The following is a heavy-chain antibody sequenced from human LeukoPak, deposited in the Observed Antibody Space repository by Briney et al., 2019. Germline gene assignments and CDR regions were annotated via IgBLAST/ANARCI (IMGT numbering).Heavy chain of an antibody. D-gene: IGHD3-22*01. J-gene: IGHJ4*02. CDR1: GGTFSSYA. V-gene: IGHV1-69*13. CDR3: ACSYYYDSSGYYSGNYYFDY. CDR2: IIPIFGTA. Sequence: VKVSCKASGGTFSSYAISWVRQAPGQGLEWMGGIIPIFGTANYAQKFQGRVTITADESTSTAYMELSSLRSEDTAVYYCACSYYYDSSGYYSGNYYFDYWGQGTLVTVSS.